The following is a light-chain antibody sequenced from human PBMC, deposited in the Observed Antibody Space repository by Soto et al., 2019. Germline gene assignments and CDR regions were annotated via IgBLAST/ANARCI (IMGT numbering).Light chain of an antibody. J-gene: IGKJ1*01. CDR1: QSINNY. V-gene: IGKV1-16*01. CDR2: AAS. Sequence: DIQMTQSPSSLSAFVGDRVSITCRASQSINNYLNWYQQKPGKAPKLLIHAASSLRSGVPSRFSGSGSGTEFTLTISSLQPDDFATYYCQHYNSYSEAFGQGTKVELK. CDR3: QHYNSYSEA.